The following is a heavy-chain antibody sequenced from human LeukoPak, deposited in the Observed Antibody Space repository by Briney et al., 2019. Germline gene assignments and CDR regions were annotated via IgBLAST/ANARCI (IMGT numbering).Heavy chain of an antibody. Sequence: GESLKISCKGSGYSFTSYWIGWVRQMPGKDLEWMGIIYPGDSDTRYSPSFQGQVTISADKSISTAYLQWSSLKASDTAMYYRARRPTLRGIPVAGSGGAFDIWGQGTMVTVSS. CDR2: IYPGDSDT. CDR1: GYSFTSYW. CDR3: ARRPTLRGIPVAGSGGAFDI. D-gene: IGHD6-19*01. J-gene: IGHJ3*02. V-gene: IGHV5-51*01.